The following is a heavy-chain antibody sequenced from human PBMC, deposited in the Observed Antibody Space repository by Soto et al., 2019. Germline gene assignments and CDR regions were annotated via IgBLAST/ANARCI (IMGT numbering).Heavy chain of an antibody. CDR2: IYYSGST. J-gene: IGHJ4*02. D-gene: IGHD3-3*01. V-gene: IGHV4-59*08. CDR1: GGSISSYY. Sequence: QVQLQESGPGLVKPSETLSLTCTVSGGSISSYYWSWIRQPPGKGLEWIGYIYYSGSTNYYPSLKSRVTISVDTSKNQFSLKLSSVTAADTAVYYCARRSSNYDFWSGSDYFDYWGQGTLVTVSS. CDR3: ARRSSNYDFWSGSDYFDY.